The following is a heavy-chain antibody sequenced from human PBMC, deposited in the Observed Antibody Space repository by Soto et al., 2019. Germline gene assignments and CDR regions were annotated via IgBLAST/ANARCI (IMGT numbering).Heavy chain of an antibody. D-gene: IGHD6-13*01. J-gene: IGHJ5*02. Sequence: SETLSLTCIVSGGSLTSSSFYWAWIRQPPGKGLEWIGSISYSGATYYNPSLKSRATLSVDTSQNQFSLRLRSVTAADTAVYFCARTDFSSNWHTWFVPLGQGTLVTVSS. CDR2: ISYSGAT. V-gene: IGHV4-39*01. CDR1: GGSLTSSSFY. CDR3: ARTDFSSNWHTWFVP.